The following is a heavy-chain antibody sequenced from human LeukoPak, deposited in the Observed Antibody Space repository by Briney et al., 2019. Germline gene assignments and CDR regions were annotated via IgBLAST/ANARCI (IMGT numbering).Heavy chain of an antibody. Sequence: GESLKISCKGSGYSFTSYWISWVRQMPGKGLEWMGRIDPSDSYTNYSPSFQGHVTISADKSISTAYLQWSGLKASDTAIYYCARQEGSSYYYYWGQGTLVTVSS. CDR2: IDPSDSYT. D-gene: IGHD3-22*01. CDR3: ARQEGSSYYYY. J-gene: IGHJ4*02. V-gene: IGHV5-10-1*01. CDR1: GYSFTSYW.